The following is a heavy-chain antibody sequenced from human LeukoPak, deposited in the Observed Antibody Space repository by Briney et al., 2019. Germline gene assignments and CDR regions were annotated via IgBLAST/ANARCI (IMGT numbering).Heavy chain of an antibody. Sequence: PGRSLRLSCAASGFTFSNYGMHWVRQAPGKGLEWVAVISYDGSNKYYADSVKGRFTISRDNSKNTLYLQMISLRAEDTAVYYCARGRDGSQSPIDYWGQGTLVTVSS. D-gene: IGHD5-24*01. CDR3: ARGRDGSQSPIDY. CDR2: ISYDGSNK. CDR1: GFTFSNYG. J-gene: IGHJ4*02. V-gene: IGHV3-30*12.